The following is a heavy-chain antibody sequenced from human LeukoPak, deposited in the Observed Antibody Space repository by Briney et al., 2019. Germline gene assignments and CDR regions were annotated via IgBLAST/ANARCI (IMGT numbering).Heavy chain of an antibody. CDR3: ARDPVCGGDCFVDY. CDR1: GFTFSSYS. J-gene: IGHJ4*02. V-gene: IGHV3-21*01. CDR2: ISTSGTHI. Sequence: GGSLRLSCAASGFTFSSYSMNWVRQAPGQGLEWVSSISTSGTHIYYADSVKGRFTISRDNAKNSLYLQMNSLRAEDTALYYCARDPVCGGDCFVDYWGQGTLVTVSS. D-gene: IGHD2-21*02.